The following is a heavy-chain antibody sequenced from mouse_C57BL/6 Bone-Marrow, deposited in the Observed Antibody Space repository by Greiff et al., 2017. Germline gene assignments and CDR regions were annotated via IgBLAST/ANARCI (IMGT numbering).Heavy chain of an antibody. CDR2: ISYAGSN. CDR3: ARDGGWFPWFAY. D-gene: IGHD2-3*01. CDR1: GYSITSGYY. V-gene: IGHV3-6*01. J-gene: IGHJ3*01. Sequence: EVQLQESGPGLVKPSQSLSLTCSVTGYSITSGYYWNWIRQFPGNKLEWMGYISYAGSNNYNPSLKNRISITRDTSKNQFFLKLNSVTTEDTATYYCARDGGWFPWFAYWGQGTLVTVSA.